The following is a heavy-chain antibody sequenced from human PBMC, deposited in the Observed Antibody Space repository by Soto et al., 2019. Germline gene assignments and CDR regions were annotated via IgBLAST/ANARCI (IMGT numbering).Heavy chain of an antibody. CDR1: GYTFTSYG. CDR3: ASTRFGELGNNWFDP. Sequence: ASVKVSCKASGYTFTSYGISWVRQAPGQGLEWMGWISAYNGNTNYAQKLQGRVTMTTDTSTSTAYMELRSLRSDDTAVYYCASTRFGELGNNWFDPWGQGTLVTVSS. J-gene: IGHJ5*02. V-gene: IGHV1-18*01. CDR2: ISAYNGNT. D-gene: IGHD3-10*01.